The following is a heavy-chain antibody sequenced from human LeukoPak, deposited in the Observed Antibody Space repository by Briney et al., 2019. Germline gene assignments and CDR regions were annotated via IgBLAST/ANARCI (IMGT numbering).Heavy chain of an antibody. CDR1: GFIFTNYA. D-gene: IGHD6-19*01. Sequence: GGSLRLSCAASGFIFTNYAMSWVRQAPGKGLEWVSAVVGGGHTTFYADSVKGRFTISRDNSKNPVYLQMNSLRGEDTAVYYCAKARLSTGWAYNDYWGQGTPVTVSS. CDR2: VVGGGHTT. CDR3: AKARLSTGWAYNDY. V-gene: IGHV3-23*01. J-gene: IGHJ4*02.